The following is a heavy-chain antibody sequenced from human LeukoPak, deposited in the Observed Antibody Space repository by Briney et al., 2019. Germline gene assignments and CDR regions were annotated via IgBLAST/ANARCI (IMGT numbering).Heavy chain of an antibody. CDR1: GFTLSSYA. D-gene: IGHD3-16*02. Sequence: PGGSLRLSCSASGFTLSSYAMHWVRQAPGKGLEDVSAISSNGGSTYYADSVKGRFTISRDNSKNTLYLQMSSLRAEDTAVYYCVKARDYVWGSYRAYWGQGALVTVSS. J-gene: IGHJ4*02. CDR2: ISSNGGST. CDR3: VKARDYVWGSYRAY. V-gene: IGHV3-64D*09.